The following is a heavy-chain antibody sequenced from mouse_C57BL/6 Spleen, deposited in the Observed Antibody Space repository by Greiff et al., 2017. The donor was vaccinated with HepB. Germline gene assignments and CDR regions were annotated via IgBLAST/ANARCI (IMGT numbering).Heavy chain of an antibody. D-gene: IGHD1-1*01. CDR3: ARQNYYGSSFFDY. CDR1: GFTFSDYY. Sequence: EVKLMESEGGLVQPGRSMKLSCTASGFTFSDYYMAWVRQVPEKGLEWVANINYDGSSTYYLDSLKSRFIISRDNAKNILYLQMSSLKSEDTATYYCARQNYYGSSFFDYWGQGTTLTVSS. CDR2: INYDGSST. V-gene: IGHV5-16*01. J-gene: IGHJ2*01.